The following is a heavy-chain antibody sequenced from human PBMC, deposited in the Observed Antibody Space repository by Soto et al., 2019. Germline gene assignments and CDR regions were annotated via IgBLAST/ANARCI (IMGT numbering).Heavy chain of an antibody. Sequence: QVQLVQSGAEVKKPGSSVKVSCKASGGTFSSYTVSWLRQAPGQGPEWMGRIIPILGIANYAQKFQGRVTIIADKSTGTDYMELSRLRCEDTAVYYCADPARVWGQGTLVTVSS. CDR2: IIPILGIA. CDR1: GGTFSSYT. J-gene: IGHJ4*02. V-gene: IGHV1-69*02. CDR3: ADPARV.